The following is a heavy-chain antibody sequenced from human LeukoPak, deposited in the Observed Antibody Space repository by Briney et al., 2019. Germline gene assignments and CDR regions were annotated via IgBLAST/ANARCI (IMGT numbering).Heavy chain of an antibody. D-gene: IGHD2/OR15-2a*01. CDR2: IIPIFGTA. J-gene: IGHJ4*02. CDR3: ARDLGEGTYFPFDY. CDR1: GGTFSSYA. Sequence: SVKVSCKASGGTFSSYAISWVRQAPGQGLEWMGGIIPIFGTANYAQKFQGRVTITADESTSTAYMELSSLRSEDTAVYYCARDLGEGTYFPFDYWGQGTLVTVSS. V-gene: IGHV1-69*01.